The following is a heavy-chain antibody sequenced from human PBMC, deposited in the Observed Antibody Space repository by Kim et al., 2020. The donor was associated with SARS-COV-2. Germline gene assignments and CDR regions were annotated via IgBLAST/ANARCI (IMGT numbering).Heavy chain of an antibody. CDR1: GYSFTSYW. V-gene: IGHV5-51*01. D-gene: IGHD4-17*01. J-gene: IGHJ5*02. Sequence: GESLKISCKGSGYSFTSYWIGWVRQMPGKGLEWMGIIYPGDSDTRYSPSFQGQVTISADKSISTAYLQWSSLKASDTAMYYCARHALPEETPDYGDYSGDLGYNWFDPWGQGTLVTVSS. CDR2: IYPGDSDT. CDR3: ARHALPEETPDYGDYSGDLGYNWFDP.